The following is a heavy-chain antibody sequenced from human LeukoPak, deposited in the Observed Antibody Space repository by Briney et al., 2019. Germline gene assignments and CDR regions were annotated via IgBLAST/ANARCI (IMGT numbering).Heavy chain of an antibody. CDR1: GFTFSSYW. V-gene: IGHV3-74*01. J-gene: IGHJ4*02. D-gene: IGHD7-27*01. Sequence: PGGSLRLSCAASGFTFSSYWMHWVRQAPGKGLGWVSRINSDGSSTSYADSEKGRFTISRDNAKNTLYLQMNSLRAEDTAVYYCARVKLGIGGNFDYWGQGTLVTVSS. CDR2: INSDGSST. CDR3: ARVKLGIGGNFDY.